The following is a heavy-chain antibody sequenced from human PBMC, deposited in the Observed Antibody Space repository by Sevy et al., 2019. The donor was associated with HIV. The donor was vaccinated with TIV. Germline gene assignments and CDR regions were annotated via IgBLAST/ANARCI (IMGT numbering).Heavy chain of an antibody. CDR3: AKDAAIRRPLTGTDY. Sequence: GESLKISCAASGITFSSYAMTWVRQAPGKGLQWVSAISGSGDSTYYADSVKGRFTISRDNSKNTLYLQMNSLGAEDTAVYYCAKDAAIRRPLTGTDYWCQGTLVTVSS. D-gene: IGHD6-13*01. J-gene: IGHJ4*02. CDR2: ISGSGDST. CDR1: GITFSSYA. V-gene: IGHV3-23*01.